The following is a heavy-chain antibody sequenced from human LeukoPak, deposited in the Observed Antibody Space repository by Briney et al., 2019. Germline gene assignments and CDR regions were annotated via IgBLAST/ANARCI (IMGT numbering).Heavy chain of an antibody. D-gene: IGHD1-26*01. CDR3: ARIAYSGSYFDY. Sequence: TLSLTCAVYGGSFSGYYWSWIRQPPGKALEWLARIDWDDDKYFRTSLKTRLTISKDTSKNQVVLTMTNMDPVDTATYYCARIAYSGSYFDYWGQGTLVTVSS. J-gene: IGHJ4*02. V-gene: IGHV2-70*11. CDR2: IDWDDDK. CDR1: GGSFSGYY.